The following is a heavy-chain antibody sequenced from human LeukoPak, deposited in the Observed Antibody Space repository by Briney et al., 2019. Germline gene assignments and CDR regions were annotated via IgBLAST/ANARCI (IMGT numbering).Heavy chain of an antibody. CDR3: ARDAVEVVPAAMYYNWFDP. Sequence: SVKVSCKASGGTFSSYAISGVRQAPGQGLEWMGRIIPIFGIANYAQKFQGRVTITADKSTSTAYMELSSLRSEDTAVYYCARDAVEVVPAAMYYNWFDPWGQGTLVTVSS. V-gene: IGHV1-69*04. CDR2: IIPIFGIA. D-gene: IGHD2-2*01. J-gene: IGHJ5*02. CDR1: GGTFSSYA.